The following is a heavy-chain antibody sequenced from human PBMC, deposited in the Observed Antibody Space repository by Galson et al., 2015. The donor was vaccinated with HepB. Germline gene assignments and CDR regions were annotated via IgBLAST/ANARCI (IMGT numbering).Heavy chain of an antibody. CDR2: IYYSGST. V-gene: IGHV4-59*08. D-gene: IGHD3-22*01. CDR3: ARQYYYDSSGHAFDI. CDR1: GGSISSYY. Sequence: ETLSLTCTVSGGSISSYYWSWIRQPPGKGLEWIGYIYYSGSTNYNPSLKSRVTISVDTSKNQFSLKLSSVTAADTAVYYCARQYYYDSSGHAFDIWGQGTMVTVSS. J-gene: IGHJ3*02.